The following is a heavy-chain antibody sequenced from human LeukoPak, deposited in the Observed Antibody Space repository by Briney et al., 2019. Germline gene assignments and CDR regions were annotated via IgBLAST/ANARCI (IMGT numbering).Heavy chain of an antibody. D-gene: IGHD4-17*01. J-gene: IGHJ4*02. CDR2: IKQDGSEK. Sequence: GGSLRLSCAASGFAFSSYWMSWVRQAPGKWLEWVANIKQDGSEKYYVDSVKDRFTISRDNAKNSLYLQMNSLRVEDTAVYYCARDGDYPIDYWGQGTLVTVSS. CDR3: ARDGDYPIDY. CDR1: GFAFSSYW. V-gene: IGHV3-7*03.